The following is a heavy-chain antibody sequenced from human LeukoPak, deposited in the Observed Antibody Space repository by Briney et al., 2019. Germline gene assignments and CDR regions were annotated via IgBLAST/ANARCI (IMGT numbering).Heavy chain of an antibody. CDR2: INPSGDIT. Sequence: ASVKVSCKSSGYTFTSYYIHWVRQAPGQGLEWMGIINPSGDITSYAQKFQGRVTMTRDTSTSTVYMELSSLRSEDTAVYYCARDYSSSWPRRYFDYWGQGTLVTVSS. CDR3: ARDYSSSWPRRYFDY. CDR1: GYTFTSYY. V-gene: IGHV1-46*01. D-gene: IGHD6-13*01. J-gene: IGHJ4*02.